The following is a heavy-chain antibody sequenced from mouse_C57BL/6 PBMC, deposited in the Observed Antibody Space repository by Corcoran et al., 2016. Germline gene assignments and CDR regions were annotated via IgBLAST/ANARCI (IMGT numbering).Heavy chain of an antibody. CDR2: INTYSGVP. Sequence: QIQLVQSGPELKKPGETVKISCKASGYTFTTYGMSWVKQAPGKGLKWMGWINTYSGVPTYADDFKGRFAFSLETSASTAYLQINNLKNEDTATYFCARRIYYGNYGDFDYWGQGTTLTVSS. D-gene: IGHD2-1*01. J-gene: IGHJ2*01. CDR3: ARRIYYGNYGDFDY. V-gene: IGHV9-3*01. CDR1: GYTFTTYG.